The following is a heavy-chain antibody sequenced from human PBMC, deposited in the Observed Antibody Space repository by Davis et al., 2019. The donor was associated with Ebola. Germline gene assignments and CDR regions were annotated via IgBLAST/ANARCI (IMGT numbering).Heavy chain of an antibody. CDR2: ISAYNGNT. Sequence: ASVKVSCKASGYTFTSYGISWVRQAPGQGLEWMGWISAYNGNTNYAQKLQGRVTMTTDTSTSTAYMELRSLRSDDTAVYYCARRWEYQLLSSWRGDYYYGMDVWGQGTTVTVSS. J-gene: IGHJ6*02. V-gene: IGHV1-18*01. CDR1: GYTFTSYG. CDR3: ARRWEYQLLSSWRGDYYYGMDV. D-gene: IGHD2-2*01.